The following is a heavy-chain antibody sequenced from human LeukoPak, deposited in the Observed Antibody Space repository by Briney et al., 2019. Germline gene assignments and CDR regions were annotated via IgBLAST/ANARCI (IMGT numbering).Heavy chain of an antibody. CDR2: SDRDGVVK. CDR3: VASRWSGALDF. V-gene: IGHV3-74*01. CDR1: SIRFADHW. J-gene: IGHJ4*02. D-gene: IGHD3-3*01. Sequence: GGSLRLSCVGSSIRFADHWMLWVRQVPGKPPAWVARSDRDGVVKEYADSVKGRFTIPRDNARNTIHLEMNRLKVEDTAIYYCVASRWSGALDFWGQGSLVTVSS.